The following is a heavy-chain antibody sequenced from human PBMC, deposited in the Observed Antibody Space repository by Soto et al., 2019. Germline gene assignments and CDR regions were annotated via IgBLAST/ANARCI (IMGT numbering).Heavy chain of an antibody. D-gene: IGHD6-6*01. CDR3: AKRIAARETWFDP. CDR1: GGSISSSSYY. J-gene: IGHJ5*02. V-gene: IGHV4-39*01. Sequence: SETLSLTCTVSGGSISSSSYYWGWIRKPPGKGLEWIGSIYYSGSTYYNPSLKSRVTISVDTSKNQFSLKLSSVTAADTAVYYCAKRIAARETWFDPWGQGTLVTVSS. CDR2: IYYSGST.